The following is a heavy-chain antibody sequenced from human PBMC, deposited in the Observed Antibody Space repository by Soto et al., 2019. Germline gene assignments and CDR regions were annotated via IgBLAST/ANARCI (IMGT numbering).Heavy chain of an antibody. CDR2: ISGSGGST. V-gene: IGHV3-23*01. D-gene: IGHD3-3*01. J-gene: IGHJ4*02. Sequence: GSLRLSCVASGFKFSSHALTWVRQAPGKGLEWVAAISGSGGSTFYADSVKGRFTVSRDNFMNTLYLEMNSLRVDDTAVYYCAKTHDTSGYTFDSWGQGTLVTVSS. CDR3: AKTHDTSGYTFDS. CDR1: GFKFSSHA.